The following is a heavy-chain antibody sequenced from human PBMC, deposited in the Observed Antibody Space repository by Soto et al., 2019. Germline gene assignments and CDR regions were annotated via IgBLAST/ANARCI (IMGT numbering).Heavy chain of an antibody. J-gene: IGHJ4*02. D-gene: IGHD6-19*01. CDR3: AREYSSGLSIWIDF. V-gene: IGHV1-46*01. CDR1: GNTFTNYY. CDR2: INPSGVTT. Sequence: QVQLVQSGAEVKKPGASVKISCKASGNTFTNYYIHWVRQAPGQGLEWMGIINPSGVTTNYAQKFQGRVTMTRDTSTSTVYMELSSLRSEDTGVYYCAREYSSGLSIWIDFWGQGTLLTVSS.